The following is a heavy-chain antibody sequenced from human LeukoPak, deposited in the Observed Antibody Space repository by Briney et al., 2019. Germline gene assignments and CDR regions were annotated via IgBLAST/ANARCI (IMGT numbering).Heavy chain of an antibody. CDR3: AKDHPLYGSGTP. CDR2: ISYDGSNK. Sequence: GGSLRLSCAASGFTFSSYGMHWVRQAPGKGLEWVAVISYDGSNKYYADSVKGRFTISRDNSKNTLYLQMNSLSAEGTAVYYCAKDHPLYGSGTPWGQGTLVTVSS. CDR1: GFTFSSYG. D-gene: IGHD3-10*01. J-gene: IGHJ5*02. V-gene: IGHV3-30*18.